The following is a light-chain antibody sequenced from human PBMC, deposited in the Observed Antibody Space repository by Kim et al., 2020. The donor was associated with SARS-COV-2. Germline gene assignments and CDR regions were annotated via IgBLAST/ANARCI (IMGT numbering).Light chain of an antibody. V-gene: IGKV3-15*01. CDR2: DAT. CDR3: QQSNDWPPLT. J-gene: IGKJ1*01. Sequence: SPGERATLSCRASQTINNKLGWYQQNPGQAPRLLIYDATTRATGVPARFIGSGSETDFTLTISSLQSEDFAVYYCQQSNDWPPLTFGQGTKVDIK. CDR1: QTINNK.